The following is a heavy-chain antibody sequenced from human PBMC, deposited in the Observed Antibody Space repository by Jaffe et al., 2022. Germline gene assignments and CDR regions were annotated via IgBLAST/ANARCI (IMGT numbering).Heavy chain of an antibody. CDR1: GFTFGDYA. D-gene: IGHD3-22*01. V-gene: IGHV3-49*04. Sequence: EVQLVESGGGLVQPGRSLRLSCTASGFTFGDYAMSWVRQAPGKGLEWVGFIRSKAYGGTTEYAASVKGRFTISRDDSKSIAYLQMNSLKTEDTAVYYCTRDGDYDSSGYWDPGAFDIWGQGTMVTVSS. CDR3: TRDGDYDSSGYWDPGAFDI. CDR2: IRSKAYGGTT. J-gene: IGHJ3*02.